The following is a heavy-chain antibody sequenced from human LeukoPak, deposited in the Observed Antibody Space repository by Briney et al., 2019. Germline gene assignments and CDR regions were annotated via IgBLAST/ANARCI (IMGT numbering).Heavy chain of an antibody. Sequence: SETLSLTCIVSGGSISGYYWSWIRQPPGKGLEWIGSIYYSGSTDYNPSLKSRVIISVDTSKNQFSLSLLSVTAADTAVYYCARDGVSALNLYSDLWGRGTLVTVSS. CDR3: ARDGVSALNLYSDL. V-gene: IGHV4-59*01. CDR1: GGSISGYY. CDR2: IYYSGST. J-gene: IGHJ2*01. D-gene: IGHD3-3*01.